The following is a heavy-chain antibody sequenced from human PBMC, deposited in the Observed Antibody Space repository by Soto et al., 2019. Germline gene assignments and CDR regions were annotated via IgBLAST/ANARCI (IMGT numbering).Heavy chain of an antibody. J-gene: IGHJ6*02. V-gene: IGHV1-46*01. CDR1: GYTFTSYY. Sequence: GASVKVSCKASGYTFTSYYMHWVRQAPGQGLEWMGIINPSGGSTSYAQKFQGRVTMTRDTSTSTVYMELSSLRSEDTAVYYCARDSAPYYGILTSIYGMDVWGQGTTVTVSS. CDR3: ARDSAPYYGILTSIYGMDV. D-gene: IGHD3-9*01. CDR2: INPSGGST.